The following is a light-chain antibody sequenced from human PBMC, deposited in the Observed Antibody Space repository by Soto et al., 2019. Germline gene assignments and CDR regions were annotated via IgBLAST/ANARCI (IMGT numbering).Light chain of an antibody. CDR1: SSNIGSNF. CDR2: RNT. CDR3: AAWDDSLSGHVV. J-gene: IGLJ2*01. V-gene: IGLV1-47*01. Sequence: QLVLTQPPSVSGTPGQRVTISCSGGSSNIGSNFVYWYQQVPGTAPKLLIFRNTLRPSGVPDRFSGSKSGTSGSLAISGLRSENEADYYCAAWDDSLSGHVVFGGGTKLTVL.